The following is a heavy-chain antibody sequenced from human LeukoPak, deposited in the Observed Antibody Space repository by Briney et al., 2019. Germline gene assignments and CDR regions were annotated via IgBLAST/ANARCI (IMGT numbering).Heavy chain of an antibody. D-gene: IGHD2-21*02. J-gene: IGHJ4*03. CDR1: GFTFSNYA. Sequence: PGGSLRLSCAASGFTFSNYAMHWVRQAPGKGLEYVSAISSNGGYTYYANSVKGRFTISRDNSKNTVYLQMGSLRAEDMAVYYCARDPPGGCGGDCYFHYWGPGTLVTVSS. CDR2: ISSNGGYT. V-gene: IGHV3-64*01. CDR3: ARDPPGGCGGDCYFHY.